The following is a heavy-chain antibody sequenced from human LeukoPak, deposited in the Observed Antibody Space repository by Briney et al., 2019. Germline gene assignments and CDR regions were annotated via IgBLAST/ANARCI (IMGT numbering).Heavy chain of an antibody. J-gene: IGHJ6*02. D-gene: IGHD3-22*01. V-gene: IGHV3-11*01. CDR2: IGASGSTR. Sequence: SGGSLRLSCAASGFTFRKHYMSWIRQAPGRGPEWVAYIGASGSTRYYRDSVNGRFTISRDNAKNSLHLQMNSLTAEDMAVYYCAKDLREWYYDPNGNYFSYGMDVWGQGTTVVVSS. CDR1: GFTFRKHY. CDR3: AKDLREWYYDPNGNYFSYGMDV.